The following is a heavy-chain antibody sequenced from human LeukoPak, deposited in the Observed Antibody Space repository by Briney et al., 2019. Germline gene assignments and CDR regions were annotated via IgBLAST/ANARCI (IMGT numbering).Heavy chain of an antibody. CDR3: ASEFPYDSSGYLDY. CDR1: GFTFSSYG. CDR2: IRYDGSNK. Sequence: AGGSLRLSCAASGFTFSSYGMHWVRQAPGKGLEWVAVIRYDGSNKYYADSVKGRFTIPRDNSKNTLYLQMNSLRAEDTAVYYCASEFPYDSSGYLDYWGQGTLVTVSS. V-gene: IGHV3-33*01. J-gene: IGHJ4*02. D-gene: IGHD3-22*01.